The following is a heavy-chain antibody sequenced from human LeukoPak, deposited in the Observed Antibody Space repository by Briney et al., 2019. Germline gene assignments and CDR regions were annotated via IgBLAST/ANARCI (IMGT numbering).Heavy chain of an antibody. CDR2: ISPNNGDT. CDR3: ARENYGGDFEY. J-gene: IGHJ4*02. Sequence: ASVKVSCKASGHTFGNYYLHWVRQAPGQGLEWMGWISPNNGDTNYAQKFQGRVTLTWDTPFNTAYMDLSRLTSDDTAIYYCARENYGGDFEYWGQGALVTVSS. V-gene: IGHV1-2*02. D-gene: IGHD4-23*01. CDR1: GHTFGNYY.